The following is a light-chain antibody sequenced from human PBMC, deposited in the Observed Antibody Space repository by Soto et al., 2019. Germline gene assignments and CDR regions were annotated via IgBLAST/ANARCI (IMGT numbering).Light chain of an antibody. V-gene: IGKV1-17*01. CDR2: DVS. CDR1: QGIRDD. CDR3: QQYNAYYS. Sequence: DIEMTQSPSTLSASVGDRVTITCRASQGIRDDLGWYQQKPGKAPELLIYDVSTLQSGVPSRFSGTGSGTEFTLTISSLQPEDFATYYCQQYNAYYSFGQGTKVDIK. J-gene: IGKJ2*03.